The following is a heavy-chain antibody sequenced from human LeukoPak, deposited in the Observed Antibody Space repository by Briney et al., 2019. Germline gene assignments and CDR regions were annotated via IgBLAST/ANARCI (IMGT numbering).Heavy chain of an antibody. D-gene: IGHD3-10*01. CDR1: GFTFSSYA. CDR2: ISYDGSNK. J-gene: IGHJ4*02. CDR3: ARGGSGSYYTPWFDY. V-gene: IGHV3-30*04. Sequence: PGRSLRLSCAASGFTFSSYAMHWVRQAPGKGLEWVAVISYDGSNKYYADPVKGRFTISRDNSKNTLYLQMNSLRAEDTAVYYCARGGSGSYYTPWFDYWGQGTLVTVSS.